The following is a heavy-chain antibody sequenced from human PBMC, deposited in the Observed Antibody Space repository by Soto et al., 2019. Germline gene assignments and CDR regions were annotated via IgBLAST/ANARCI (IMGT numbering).Heavy chain of an antibody. CDR2: IDPSGGST. CDR3: ARVPYDTTGYYAF. Sequence: QVRLVQSGAEVKKPGASVSISCKTSGFTFTTYYIHWVRQAPGQGLEWMGMIDPSGGSTTYAQKFQGRITRTSDMSTSTVYMELSSLRSEDTAVYYGARVPYDTTGYYAFWGQGTLVTVSS. CDR1: GFTFTTYY. J-gene: IGHJ4*02. D-gene: IGHD3-22*01. V-gene: IGHV1-46*01.